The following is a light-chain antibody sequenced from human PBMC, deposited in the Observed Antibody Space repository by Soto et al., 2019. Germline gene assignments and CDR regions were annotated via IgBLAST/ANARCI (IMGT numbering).Light chain of an antibody. CDR3: QQYYSYPPT. CDR2: AAS. V-gene: IGKV1-8*01. Sequence: AIRMTQSPSSLSASTGDRVTITCRASQGISSYLAWYQQKPGQAPKLLIYAASTLQSGVTSRFSGSGSGTDFTLTISCLQSEDFATYYCQQYYSYPPTFGQGTKVEIK. J-gene: IGKJ1*01. CDR1: QGISSY.